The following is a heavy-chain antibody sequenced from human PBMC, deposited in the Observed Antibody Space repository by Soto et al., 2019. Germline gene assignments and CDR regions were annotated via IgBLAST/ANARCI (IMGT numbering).Heavy chain of an antibody. D-gene: IGHD5-18*01. CDR3: AKDTRYSRSGFDY. V-gene: IGHV3-9*01. CDR1: GFTFDDYA. J-gene: IGHJ4*02. Sequence: SLRLSCAASGFTFDDYAMHWVRQAPGKGLEWVSGISWNSGSIGYADSVKGRFTVSRDNAKNSLYPQMNSLRAEDTALYYCAKDTRYSRSGFDYWGQGTLVTVSS. CDR2: ISWNSGSI.